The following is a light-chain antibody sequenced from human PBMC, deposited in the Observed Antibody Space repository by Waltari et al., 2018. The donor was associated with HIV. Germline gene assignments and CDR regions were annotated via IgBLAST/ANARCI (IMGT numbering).Light chain of an antibody. Sequence: QSALAHPPSASDLPGPSVTISCSGHNSDLGRNFVFWYQQFPGNAPKLLVYRNDRRPSGVDARFAGSRSGTSASLVISGLRAEDEADYYCSSWDDVLSGHVFGSGTSVYVL. CDR2: RND. CDR3: SSWDDVLSGHV. J-gene: IGLJ1*01. V-gene: IGLV1-47*01. CDR1: NSDLGRNF.